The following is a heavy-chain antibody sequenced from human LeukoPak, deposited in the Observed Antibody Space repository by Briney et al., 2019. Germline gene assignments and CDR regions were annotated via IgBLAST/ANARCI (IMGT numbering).Heavy chain of an antibody. V-gene: IGHV3-64*04. CDR3: AREYYDSATHFDY. CDR2: ITTTGGST. J-gene: IGHJ4*02. Sequence: PGGSLRLSCSASGFTFSSYAMNWVRQAPGKGLEYVSAITTTGGSTDYADSVKGRFTISRDNAKNSLYLQMNSLKDEDTAVYYCAREYYDSATHFDYWGQGTLVTVSS. CDR1: GFTFSSYA. D-gene: IGHD3-10*01.